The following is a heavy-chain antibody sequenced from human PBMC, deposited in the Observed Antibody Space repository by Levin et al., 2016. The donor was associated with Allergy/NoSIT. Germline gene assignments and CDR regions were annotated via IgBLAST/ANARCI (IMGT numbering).Heavy chain of an antibody. D-gene: IGHD2-2*01. V-gene: IGHV4-38-2*01. CDR3: ARVPSSTRANYYYYGMDV. CDR1: GYSISSGYY. CDR2: IYHSGST. Sequence: SETLSLTCAVSGYSISSGYYWGWIRQPPGKGLEWIGSIYHSGSTYYNPSLKSRVTISVDTSKNQFSLKLSSVTAADTAVYYCARVPSSTRANYYYYGMDVWGQGTTVTVSS. J-gene: IGHJ6*02.